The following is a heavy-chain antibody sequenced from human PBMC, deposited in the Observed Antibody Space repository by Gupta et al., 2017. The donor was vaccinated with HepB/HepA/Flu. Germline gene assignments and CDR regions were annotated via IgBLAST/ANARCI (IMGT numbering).Heavy chain of an antibody. CDR2: ISKSCTNT. V-gene: IGHV3-48*03. D-gene: IGHD5-24*01. CDR3: VSKMKASKAFDV. Sequence: EEQMVESGRGEVPHGGCVGRLCAACGFFFGVSVLTGVREAPGKGLEWISFISKSCTNTKYAASLEGRFTISLNNAKNSLYLQMNNLRGDDTATYYCVSKMKASKAFDVWGHGAEVTVSS. CDR1: GFFFGVSV. J-gene: IGHJ3*01.